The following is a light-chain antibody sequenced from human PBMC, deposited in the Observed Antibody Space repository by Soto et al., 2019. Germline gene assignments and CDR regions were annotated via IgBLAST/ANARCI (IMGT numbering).Light chain of an antibody. V-gene: IGKV1-5*03. Sequence: DIQMTQSPSILSASVGDTVTITCRASQAVNPWLAWHQQKPGKVPRVLIYKTSDLENGVPSRFSGSGSGTQFTLTISNLQPDDFATYYCQQYYSRESFGQGTKV. CDR2: KTS. CDR1: QAVNPW. J-gene: IGKJ1*01. CDR3: QQYYSRES.